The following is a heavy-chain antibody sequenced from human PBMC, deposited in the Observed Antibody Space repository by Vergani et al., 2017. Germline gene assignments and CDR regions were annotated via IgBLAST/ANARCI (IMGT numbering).Heavy chain of an antibody. D-gene: IGHD2-2*02. CDR2: FSAYNGNT. V-gene: IGHV1-18*01. CDR1: GYTFSSYG. Sequence: VQLVQSGAEAKKPGASVKVSCKASGYTFSSYGVTWVRQAPGQGLEWMGWFSAYNGNTIYAQKFQGRVIMTTDTSTSTAYMELRSLKSDDTAVYYCARDDCSSTICYTDFGLDYCGQGTLVTVSS. J-gene: IGHJ4*02. CDR3: ARDDCSSTICYTDFGLDY.